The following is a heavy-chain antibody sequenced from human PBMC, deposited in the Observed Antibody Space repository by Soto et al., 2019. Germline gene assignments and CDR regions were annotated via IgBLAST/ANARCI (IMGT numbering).Heavy chain of an antibody. CDR3: ATPRYGYSYVDYYGMDV. Sequence: SETLSLTCTASGGSISSSSYYWGWIRQPPGKGLEWIGSIYYSGSTYYNPSLKSRVTISVDTSKNQFSLKLSSVTAADTAVYYCATPRYGYSYVDYYGMDVWGQGTTVTVSS. V-gene: IGHV4-39*01. CDR2: IYYSGST. D-gene: IGHD5-18*01. J-gene: IGHJ6*02. CDR1: GGSISSSSYY.